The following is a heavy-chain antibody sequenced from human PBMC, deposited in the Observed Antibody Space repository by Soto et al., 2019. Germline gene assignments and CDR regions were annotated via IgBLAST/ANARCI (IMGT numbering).Heavy chain of an antibody. CDR1: GGSISSGDYY. J-gene: IGHJ6*02. CDR2: IYYSGST. CDR3: ASLDTAMVTGYYYGMDV. Sequence: QVQLQESGPGLVKPSQTLSLTCTVSGGSISSGDYYWSWIRQPPGKGLEWIGYIYYSGSTYYNPSLNSRVTISVDTSKNQFSLKLSSVTAADTAVYYCASLDTAMVTGYYYGMDVWGQGTTVTVSS. V-gene: IGHV4-30-4*01. D-gene: IGHD5-18*01.